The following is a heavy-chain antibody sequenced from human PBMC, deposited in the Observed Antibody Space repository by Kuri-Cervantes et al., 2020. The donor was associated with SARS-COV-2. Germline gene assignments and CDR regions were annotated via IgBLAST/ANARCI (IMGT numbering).Heavy chain of an antibody. Sequence: GGSLRLSCAASGFTFSSYSMNWVRQAPGKGLEWVSSISSSSSYIYYADSVKGRFTISRDNSKNTLYLQMNSLRAEDTAVYYCAKEGPTGYYDSSGYYYDYYYGMDVWGQGTTVTVSS. CDR2: ISSSSSYI. D-gene: IGHD3-22*01. CDR1: GFTFSSYS. CDR3: AKEGPTGYYDSSGYYYDYYYGMDV. J-gene: IGHJ6*02. V-gene: IGHV3-21*04.